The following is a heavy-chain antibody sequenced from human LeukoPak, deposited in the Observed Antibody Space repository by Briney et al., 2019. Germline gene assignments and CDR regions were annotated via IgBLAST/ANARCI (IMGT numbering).Heavy chain of an antibody. D-gene: IGHD3-22*01. J-gene: IGHJ5*02. CDR3: AREPDQYYYDSSGYFSYNWFDP. V-gene: IGHV4-61*02. CDR1: GGSISSGSYY. CDR2: IYTSGST. Sequence: PSETLSLTCTVSGGSISSGSYYWSWIRQPAGKGLEWIGRIYTSGSTNYNPSLKSRVTISVDTSKNQFSLKLSSVTAAGTAVYYCAREPDQYYYDSSGYFSYNWFDPWGQGTLVTVSS.